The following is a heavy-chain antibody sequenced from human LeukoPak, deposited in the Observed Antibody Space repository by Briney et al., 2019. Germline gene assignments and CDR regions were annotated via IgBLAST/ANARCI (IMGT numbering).Heavy chain of an antibody. D-gene: IGHD6-19*01. CDR3: ASCIAVAGTRPIGYYYYYYMDV. CDR1: GGTFSSYA. Sequence: VKVSCKASGGTFSSYAISWVRQAPGQGLEWMGGIIPIFGTANYAQKFQGKGTITTDESTSTAYMERSSLRSEDTAVYYCASCIAVAGTRPIGYYYYYYMDVWGKGTTVTVSS. CDR2: IIPIFGTA. V-gene: IGHV1-69*05. J-gene: IGHJ6*03.